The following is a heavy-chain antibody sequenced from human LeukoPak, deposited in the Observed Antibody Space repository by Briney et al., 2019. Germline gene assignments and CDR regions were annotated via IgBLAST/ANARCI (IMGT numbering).Heavy chain of an antibody. D-gene: IGHD1-26*01. CDR3: ARHRWELLTFDAFDI. CDR2: INHSGST. Sequence: SETLSLTCAVYGGSFSGYYWSWIRQPLGKGLEWIGEINHSGSTNYNPSLKSRVTISVDTSKNQFSLKLSSVTAADTAVYYCARHRWELLTFDAFDIWGQGTMVTVSS. CDR1: GGSFSGYY. V-gene: IGHV4-34*01. J-gene: IGHJ3*02.